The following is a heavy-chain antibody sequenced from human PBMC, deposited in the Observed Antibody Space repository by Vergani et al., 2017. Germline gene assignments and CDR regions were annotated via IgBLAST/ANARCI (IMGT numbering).Heavy chain of an antibody. CDR1: GNTFITDY. CDR2: IHPSGDST. Sequence: HVHLVQSAAEVKTPGASVKVSCTTSGNTFITDYTHWVRQAPGQGLEWMGEIHPSGDSTSYAQQFEGRITMTRDTSTSTVYIELSSLSSEDTAVYFCARGDYNDALNLWGQGTMVTVSS. V-gene: IGHV1-46*03. J-gene: IGHJ3*01. CDR3: ARGDYNDALNL. D-gene: IGHD2-21*01.